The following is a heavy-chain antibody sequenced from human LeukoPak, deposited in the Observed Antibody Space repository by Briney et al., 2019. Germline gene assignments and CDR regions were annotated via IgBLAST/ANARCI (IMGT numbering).Heavy chain of an antibody. CDR3: ARGDLRYFDWSLTYYFDY. CDR1: GGSFSGCY. J-gene: IGHJ4*02. Sequence: PSETLSLTCAVYGGSFSGCYWSWIRQPPGKGLEWIGEINHSGSTNYNPSLKSRVTISVDTSKNQFSLKLSSVTAADTAVYYCARGDLRYFDWSLTYYFDYWGQGTLVTVSS. V-gene: IGHV4-34*01. D-gene: IGHD3-9*01. CDR2: INHSGST.